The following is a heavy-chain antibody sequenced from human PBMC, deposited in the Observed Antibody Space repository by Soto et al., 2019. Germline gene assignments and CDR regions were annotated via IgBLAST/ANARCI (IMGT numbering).Heavy chain of an antibody. Sequence: PGVSLRLSCAASGFTFSSYGMHWFRQAPGKGLEWVAVIWYDGSNKYYADSVKGRFTISRDSSKNTLYLQMNSLRAEDTAVYYCARDSGGSYRLADWVQGSLVTVCS. CDR1: GFTFSSYG. CDR2: IWYDGSNK. J-gene: IGHJ4*02. D-gene: IGHD1-26*01. CDR3: ARDSGGSYRLAD. V-gene: IGHV3-33*01.